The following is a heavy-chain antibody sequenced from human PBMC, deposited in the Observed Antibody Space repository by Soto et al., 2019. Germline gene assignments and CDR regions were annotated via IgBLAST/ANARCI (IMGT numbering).Heavy chain of an antibody. V-gene: IGHV4-59*01. Sequence: SELLSLNRTVSCGSITSYYWSWLPPPPGEGLEWIGYIYYSGSTNYNPSLKSRVTISVDTSKNQFSLKLSSVTAADTAVYYCARGISNYYYYGMDVWGQGTTVTVSS. CDR2: IYYSGST. J-gene: IGHJ6*02. CDR3: ARGISNYYYYGMDV. CDR1: CGSITSYY. D-gene: IGHD6-13*01.